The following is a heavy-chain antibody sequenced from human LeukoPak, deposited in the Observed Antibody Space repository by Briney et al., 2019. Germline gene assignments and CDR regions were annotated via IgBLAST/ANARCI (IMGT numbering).Heavy chain of an antibody. CDR2: INACNGNT. CDR1: GYTFTSYA. D-gene: IGHD3-10*01. J-gene: IGHJ5*02. CDR3: ARDGDPLWFGELLNWFDP. V-gene: IGHV1-3*01. Sequence: ASVKVSCKASGYTFTSYAMHWVRQAPGQRLEWMGWINACNGNTKYSQKFQGRVTITRDTSASTAYMELSSLRSEDTAVYYCARDGDPLWFGELLNWFDPWGQGTLVTVSS.